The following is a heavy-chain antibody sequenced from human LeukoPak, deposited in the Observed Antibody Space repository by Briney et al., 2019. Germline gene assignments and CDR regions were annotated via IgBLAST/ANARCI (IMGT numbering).Heavy chain of an antibody. CDR2: IYPGDSDT. Sequence: GESLKISCKGSGYSFTSYWIAWVRQMPGKGLEWMGIIYPGDSDTRYSPSFQGQVTISADKSISTAYLQWISLKASDTAIYYCARLSRGGTYYYYGMDVWGHGTTVTVSS. CDR1: GYSFTSYW. V-gene: IGHV5-51*01. J-gene: IGHJ6*02. CDR3: ARLSRGGTYYYYGMDV.